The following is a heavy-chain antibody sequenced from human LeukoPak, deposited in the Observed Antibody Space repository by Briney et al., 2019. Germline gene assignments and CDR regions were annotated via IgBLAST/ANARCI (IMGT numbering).Heavy chain of an antibody. D-gene: IGHD5-18*01. CDR2: IWYDGSNK. J-gene: IGHJ6*02. V-gene: IGHV3-33*01. CDR3: ARVWVDTAMVPHYYYGMDV. Sequence: QSGGSLRLSCAASGFTFSSYGMHWVRQAPGKGLEWVAVIWYDGSNKYYADSVKGRFTISRDNSKNTLYLQMNSLRAEDTAVYYCARVWVDTAMVPHYYYGMDVWGQGTTVTVSS. CDR1: GFTFSSYG.